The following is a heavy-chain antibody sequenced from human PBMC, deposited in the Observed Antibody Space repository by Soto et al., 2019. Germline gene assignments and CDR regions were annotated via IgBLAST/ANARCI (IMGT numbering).Heavy chain of an antibody. J-gene: IGHJ3*02. D-gene: IGHD3-10*01. CDR1: RFTFSNYE. V-gene: IGHV3-48*03. CDR2: IGRGGTTT. CDR3: ATRSGGGGAFDI. Sequence: EVQLVESGGGLVLPGGSLRLSCAASRFTFSNYEMNWVRQAPGKGLEWVSYIGRGGTTTYYADSLKGRFTISRDNAKNPLYLQMNSLRAEDTAVYYCATRSGGGGAFDIWGQGTMVTVSS.